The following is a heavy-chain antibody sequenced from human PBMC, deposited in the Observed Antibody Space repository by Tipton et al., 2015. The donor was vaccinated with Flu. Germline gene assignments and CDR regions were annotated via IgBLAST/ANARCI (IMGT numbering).Heavy chain of an antibody. CDR2: IYYSGST. J-gene: IGHJ3*02. V-gene: IGHV4-39*07. CDR1: GGSISSSSYY. Sequence: TLSLTCTVSGGSISSSSYYWGWIRQPPGKGLEWIGSIYYSGSTYYNPSLKSRVTISVDTSKDQFSLKLSSVIAADTAVYYCAREGATKLTHALDIWGQGTKVTVSS. D-gene: IGHD4/OR15-4a*01. CDR3: AREGATKLTHALDI.